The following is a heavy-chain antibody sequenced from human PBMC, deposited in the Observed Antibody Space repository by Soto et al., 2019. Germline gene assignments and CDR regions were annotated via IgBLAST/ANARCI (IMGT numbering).Heavy chain of an antibody. V-gene: IGHV3-23*01. CDR1: GFTFSNYV. Sequence: GGSLRLSCAASGFTFSNYVMNWVRQAPGKGLEWVSGISGSGDSKYYADSVKGRFTISRDNSKNTLYLQISSLTAEDTAVYYCAKDSGAWIIYYFDYWGQGALVTVSS. J-gene: IGHJ4*02. CDR3: AKDSGAWIIYYFDY. D-gene: IGHD5-12*01. CDR2: ISGSGDSK.